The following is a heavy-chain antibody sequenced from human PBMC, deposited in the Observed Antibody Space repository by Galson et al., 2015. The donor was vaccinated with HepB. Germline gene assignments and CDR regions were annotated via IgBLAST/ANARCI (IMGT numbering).Heavy chain of an antibody. J-gene: IGHJ4*02. D-gene: IGHD2-8*02. CDR1: GFTFSSYW. CDR2: IKEDGSFQ. CDR3: ARERTGGGFKY. V-gene: IGHV3-7*01. Sequence: SLRLSCAASGFTFSSYWMSWVRQAPGKGLEWVANIKEDGSFQNYVDFVKGRFTISRDNAKNSLSLEMHSLRVEDTAVYYCARERTGGGFKYWGQGTPVTVSS.